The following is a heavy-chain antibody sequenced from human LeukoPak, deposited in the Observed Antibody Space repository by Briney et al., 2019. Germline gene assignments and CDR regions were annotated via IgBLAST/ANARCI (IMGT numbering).Heavy chain of an antibody. D-gene: IGHD6-13*01. V-gene: IGHV3-9*01. CDR3: AKGKSSSLDPIDY. J-gene: IGHJ4*02. CDR2: ISWNSGSI. Sequence: PGGSLRLSCAASGFTFDDYAMHWVRQAPGKGLEWVSGISWNSGSIGYADSVKGRFTISRDNAKNSLYLQMNSLRPEDTALYYCAKGKSSSLDPIDYWGQGTLVTVSS. CDR1: GFTFDDYA.